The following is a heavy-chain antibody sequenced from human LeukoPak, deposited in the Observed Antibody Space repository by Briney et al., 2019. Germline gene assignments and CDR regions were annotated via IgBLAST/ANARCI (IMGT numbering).Heavy chain of an antibody. J-gene: IGHJ6*02. CDR2: INNDGSIT. CDR1: EFTISRYW. V-gene: IGHV3-74*01. CDR3: ARRNAMDV. Sequence: GGSLRLSCAASEFTISRYWMHWVRHAPGKGLVWVSNINNDGSITTYADSVKGRFTISRDNVKNTLFLQMNSLGAEDTAVYYCARRNAMDVWGQGTTVIVFS.